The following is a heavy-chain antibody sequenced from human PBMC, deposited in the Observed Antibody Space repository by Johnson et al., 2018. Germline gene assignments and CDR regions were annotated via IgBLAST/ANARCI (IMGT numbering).Heavy chain of an antibody. D-gene: IGHD6-13*01. CDR1: GFTFSSYA. CDR3: ARAAAAGPYYYYYGMDV. J-gene: IGHJ6*02. V-gene: IGHV3-23*04. CDR2: ISGSGGST. Sequence: VQLVQSGGGLVQPGGSLRLSCAASGFTFSSYAMSWVRQAPGKGLEWVSAISGSGGSTYYADSVKGRFTISRDNSKNTLYLQMNSLKAEDTAVYYCARAAAAGPYYYYYGMDVWGQGTTVTVSS.